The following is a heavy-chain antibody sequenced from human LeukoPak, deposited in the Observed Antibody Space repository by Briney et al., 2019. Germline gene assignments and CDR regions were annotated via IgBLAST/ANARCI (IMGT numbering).Heavy chain of an antibody. D-gene: IGHD3-10*01. Sequence: SETLSLTCIVSGDSVSGYYWNWIRQPPGKGLEWIGYTHHSGNTLYNPSLKSRVTTSVDTSKNQFSLSLSSVTAADTAVYYCAREVVRGVIITRAFDIWGQGTMVTVSS. CDR1: GDSVSGYY. CDR2: THHSGNT. J-gene: IGHJ3*02. CDR3: AREVVRGVIITRAFDI. V-gene: IGHV4-59*02.